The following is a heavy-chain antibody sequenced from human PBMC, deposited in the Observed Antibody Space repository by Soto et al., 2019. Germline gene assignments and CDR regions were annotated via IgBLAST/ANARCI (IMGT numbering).Heavy chain of an antibody. Sequence: QVQLQESGPGLVKPSETLSLTCIVSGDSMSTNYWHWIRQPPGKALEWIGYVYYNGDTNYNPSLNSRVTISVETPLSKLSLRLSSVSAAVTAVYYCARGGTTMVKSCFAYWGQGALVTVSS. CDR1: GDSMSTNY. D-gene: IGHD5-18*01. CDR2: VYYNGDT. J-gene: IGHJ4*02. CDR3: ARGGTTMVKSCFAY. V-gene: IGHV4-59*01.